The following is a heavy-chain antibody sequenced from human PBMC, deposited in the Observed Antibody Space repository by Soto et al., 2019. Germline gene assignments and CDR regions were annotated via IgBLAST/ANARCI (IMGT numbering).Heavy chain of an antibody. D-gene: IGHD3-10*01. J-gene: IGHJ5*02. V-gene: IGHV4-31*03. CDR3: ARTGDWFDP. CDR2: INHSGST. Sequence: SETLSLTCTVSGGSISSAGYYWSWIRQPPGKGLEWIGEINHSGSTNYNPSLKSRVTISVDTSKNQFSLKLSSVTAADTAVYYCARTGDWFDPWGQGTLVTVSS. CDR1: GGSISSAGYY.